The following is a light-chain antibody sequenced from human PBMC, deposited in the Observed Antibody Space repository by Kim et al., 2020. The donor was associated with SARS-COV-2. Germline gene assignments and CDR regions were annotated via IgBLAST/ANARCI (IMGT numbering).Light chain of an antibody. CDR2: QDK. J-gene: IGLJ1*01. V-gene: IGLV3-1*01. CDR3: QVWDSTTAHV. CDR1: RLGDKY. Sequence: SYELTQPPSVTVSPGQTARITCSGDRLGDKYACWYQQKPGQSPVLVIYQDKKRPSGIPERFSGSNSGNTATLTITGTQAMDEADYYCQVWDSTTAHVFGNGTKVTVL.